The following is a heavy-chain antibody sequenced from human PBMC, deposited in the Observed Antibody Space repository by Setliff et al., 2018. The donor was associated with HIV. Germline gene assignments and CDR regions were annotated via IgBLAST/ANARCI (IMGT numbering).Heavy chain of an antibody. CDR1: GYTFNDNY. V-gene: IGHV1-2*06. CDR3: TRGADHFDTSGYYSFFDP. CDR2: ISPDIGDT. J-gene: IGHJ5*02. Sequence: ASVKVSCKASGYTFNDNYIHWVRQAPGQGLEWMGRISPDIGDTNYAQMFHGRVTMTRDTSISTAYMELSSLKSDDTAVYYCTRGADHFDTSGYYSFFDPWGQGTLVTVSS. D-gene: IGHD3-22*01.